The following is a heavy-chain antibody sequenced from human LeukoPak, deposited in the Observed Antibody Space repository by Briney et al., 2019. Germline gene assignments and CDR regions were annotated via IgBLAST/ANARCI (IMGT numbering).Heavy chain of an antibody. CDR1: GGTFSSYA. CDR2: IIPIFGTA. V-gene: IGHV1-69*13. Sequence: SVKVSCKASGGTFSSYAISWVRQAPGQGLEWMGGIIPIFGTANYAQKFQGRVTITADESTSTAYMELSSLRSGDTAVYYCARDLYSSSWYGYFQHWGQGTLVTVSS. CDR3: ARDLYSSSWYGYFQH. D-gene: IGHD6-13*01. J-gene: IGHJ1*01.